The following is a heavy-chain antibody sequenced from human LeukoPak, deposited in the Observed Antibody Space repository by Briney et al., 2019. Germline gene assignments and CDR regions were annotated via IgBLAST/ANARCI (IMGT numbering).Heavy chain of an antibody. J-gene: IGHJ4*02. Sequence: GGSLRLSCAASGFTFSSYGMHWVRQAPGKGLEWVAFIRYDGSNKYYADSVKGRFTISRDNSKNTLYLQMDSLRAEDTAVYYCAKDLGDGYASDYWGQGTLVTVSS. CDR3: AKDLGDGYASDY. CDR2: IRYDGSNK. D-gene: IGHD5-24*01. CDR1: GFTFSSYG. V-gene: IGHV3-30*02.